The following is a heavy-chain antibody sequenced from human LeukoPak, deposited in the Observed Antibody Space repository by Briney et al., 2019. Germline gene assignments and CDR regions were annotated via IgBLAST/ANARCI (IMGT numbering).Heavy chain of an antibody. V-gene: IGHV3-48*01. J-gene: IGHJ3*02. CDR3: ARVGSSGWYVAFDI. CDR2: ISSSSTI. Sequence: GGSLRLSCAASGFTFSSYSMNWARQAPGKGLEWVSYISSSSTIKYADSVKGRFTISRDNAKNSLYLQMNSLRAEDTAVYFCARVGSSGWYVAFDIWGQGTMVTVSS. CDR1: GFTFSSYS. D-gene: IGHD6-19*01.